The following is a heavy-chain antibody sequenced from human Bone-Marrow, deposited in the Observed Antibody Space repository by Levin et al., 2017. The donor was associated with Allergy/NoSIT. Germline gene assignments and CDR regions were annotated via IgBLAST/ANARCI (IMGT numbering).Heavy chain of an antibody. CDR1: GGSISSYH. CDR2: IYYSGST. V-gene: IGHV4-59*01. CDR3: ARVRVIAVAGTKDKYYYYGMDV. J-gene: IGHJ6*02. Sequence: SCTVSGGSISSYHWSWIRQPPGKGLQWIGYIYYSGSTKYNPSLKSRVTISVDTSKNQFSLKLSSVTAADTAVYYCARVRVIAVAGTKDKYYYYGMDVWGQGTTVTVSS. D-gene: IGHD6-19*01.